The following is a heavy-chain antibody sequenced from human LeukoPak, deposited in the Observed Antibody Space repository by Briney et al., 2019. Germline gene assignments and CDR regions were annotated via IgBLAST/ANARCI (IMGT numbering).Heavy chain of an antibody. CDR3: AREGPIVGATGSGDY. CDR2: INPNSGGT. Sequence: ASVKVSCKASGYTSTGYYMHWVRQATGQWLEWMGRINPNSGGTNYAQKFQGRVTMTRDTSISTAYMELSRLRSDDTAVYYCAREGPIVGATGSGDYWGQGTLVTVSS. J-gene: IGHJ4*02. D-gene: IGHD1-26*01. CDR1: GYTSTGYY. V-gene: IGHV1-2*02.